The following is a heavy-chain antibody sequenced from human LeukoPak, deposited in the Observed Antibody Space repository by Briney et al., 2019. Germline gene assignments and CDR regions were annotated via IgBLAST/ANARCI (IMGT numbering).Heavy chain of an antibody. D-gene: IGHD2-2*01. J-gene: IGHJ5*02. CDR2: TYYRSTWYN. CDR3: ARRLTQYDCFDP. CDR1: GDSVSSNSVT. V-gene: IGHV6-1*01. Sequence: SQTLSLTCALSGDSVSSNSVTWNWIRQSPSRGLEWLGRTYYRSTWYNDYAVSVRGRITVNPDTSKNQFSLHLNSVTPEDTAVYYCARRLTQYDCFDPWGQGILVTVSP.